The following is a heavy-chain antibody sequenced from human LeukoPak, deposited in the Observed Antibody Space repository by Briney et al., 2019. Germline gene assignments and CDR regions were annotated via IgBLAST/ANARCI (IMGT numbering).Heavy chain of an antibody. J-gene: IGHJ6*02. CDR1: GFTVSSNY. CDR3: ARVQGSGWPYYYYYGMDV. Sequence: PGGSLRLSCAASGFTVSSNYMSWVRQAPGKGLEWVSVIHSGGSTYYADSVKGRFTISRDNSKNTLYLQMNSLRAEDTAVYYCARVQGSGWPYYYYYGMDVWGQGTTVTVSS. V-gene: IGHV3-53*01. CDR2: IHSGGST. D-gene: IGHD6-19*01.